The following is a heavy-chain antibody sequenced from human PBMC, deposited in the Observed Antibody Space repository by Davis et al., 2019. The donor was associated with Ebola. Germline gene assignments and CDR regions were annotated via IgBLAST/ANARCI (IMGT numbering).Heavy chain of an antibody. CDR1: GFTFSSYA. CDR3: ARDVARGWFDP. Sequence: GESLKISCAASGFTFSSYAMHWVRQAPGKGLEYVSAISSNGGSTYYANSVKGRFTISRDNSKNTLYLQMGSLRAEDMAVYYCARDVARGWFDPWGQGTLVTVSS. V-gene: IGHV3-64*01. J-gene: IGHJ5*02. CDR2: ISSNGGST.